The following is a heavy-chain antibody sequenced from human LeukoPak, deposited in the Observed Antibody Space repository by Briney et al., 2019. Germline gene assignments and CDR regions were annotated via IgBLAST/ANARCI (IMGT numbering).Heavy chain of an antibody. J-gene: IGHJ6*02. Sequence: ASVKVSCKVSGYTLTELSMHWVRQAPGKGLEWMGGFDPEGGETIYAQKFQGRVTMTEDTSTDTAYMELSSLRSEDTAVYYCATDGYGIAAGRPHYYYXXXDVWGQGTTVTVSS. CDR2: FDPEGGET. CDR1: GYTLTELS. V-gene: IGHV1-24*01. D-gene: IGHD6-13*01. CDR3: ATDGYGIAAGRPHYYYXXXDV.